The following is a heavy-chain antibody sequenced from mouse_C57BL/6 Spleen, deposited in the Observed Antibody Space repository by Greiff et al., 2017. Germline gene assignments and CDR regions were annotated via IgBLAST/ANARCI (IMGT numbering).Heavy chain of an antibody. D-gene: IGHD1-1*02. J-gene: IGHJ4*01. CDR2: INPNNGGT. CDR1: GYTFTDYY. Sequence: EVQLQQSGPELVKPGASVKISCKASGYTFTDYYMNWVKQSHGKSLEWIGDINPNNGGTSYNQKFKGKATLTVDKSSSTAYMELRSLTSEDSAVYYCARWYDYDAMDYWGQGTSVTVSS. CDR3: ARWYDYDAMDY. V-gene: IGHV1-26*01.